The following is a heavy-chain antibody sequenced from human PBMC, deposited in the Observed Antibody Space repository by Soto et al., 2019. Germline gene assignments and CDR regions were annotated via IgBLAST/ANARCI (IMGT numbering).Heavy chain of an antibody. CDR2: ISYDGSNK. CDR1: GFTFSSYG. Sequence: QVPLVESGGGVVQPGRSLRLSCAASGFTFSSYGMHWVRQAPGKGLEWVAVISYDGSNKYYADSVKGRFTISRDNSKNTLYLQMNSLRAEDTAVYYCARNGLADYVWGSLAWGQGTLVTVSS. V-gene: IGHV3-30*03. CDR3: ARNGLADYVWGSLA. D-gene: IGHD3-16*01. J-gene: IGHJ5*02.